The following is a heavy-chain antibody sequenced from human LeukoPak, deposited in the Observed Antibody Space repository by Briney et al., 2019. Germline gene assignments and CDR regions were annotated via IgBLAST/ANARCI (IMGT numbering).Heavy chain of an antibody. J-gene: IGHJ4*02. V-gene: IGHV4-61*02. CDR1: GGSITSGSYY. D-gene: IGHD6-6*01. CDR2: IYTSGST. CDR3: ARVEYSSSSPDY. Sequence: PSETPSLTCTVSGGSITSGSYYWNWIRQPAAKGLEWVGRIYTSGSTAYNPSLKSRVIISVDTSKNQFSLKLSSVTAADTAVYYCARVEYSSSSPDYWGQGTLVTVSS.